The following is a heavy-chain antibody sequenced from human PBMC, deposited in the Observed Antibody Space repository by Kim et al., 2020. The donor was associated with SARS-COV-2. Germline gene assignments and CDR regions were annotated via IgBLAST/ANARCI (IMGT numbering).Heavy chain of an antibody. D-gene: IGHD3-3*01. CDR3: ARGANIITIFGGGRPYYMDV. CDR2: MNPNSGNT. CDR1: GYTFTSYD. J-gene: IGHJ6*03. Sequence: ASVKVSCKASGYTFTSYDINWVRQATGQGLEWMGWMNPNSGNTGYAQKFQGRVTMTRNTSISTAYMELSSLRSEDTAVYYCARGANIITIFGGGRPYYMDVWGKGTTVTVSS. V-gene: IGHV1-8*01.